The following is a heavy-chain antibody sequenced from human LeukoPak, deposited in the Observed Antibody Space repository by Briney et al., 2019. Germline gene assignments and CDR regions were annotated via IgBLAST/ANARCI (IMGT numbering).Heavy chain of an antibody. J-gene: IGHJ5*02. V-gene: IGHV1-8*02. D-gene: IGHD4-17*01. Sequence: GASVKVSCKASGYTFTGYYMHWVRQAPGQGLEWMGWMNPNSGNTGYAQKFQGRVTMTRNTSISTAYMELSSLRSEDTAVYYCARDDGNGDYSPFDPWGQGTLVTVSS. CDR2: MNPNSGNT. CDR3: ARDDGNGDYSPFDP. CDR1: GYTFTGYY.